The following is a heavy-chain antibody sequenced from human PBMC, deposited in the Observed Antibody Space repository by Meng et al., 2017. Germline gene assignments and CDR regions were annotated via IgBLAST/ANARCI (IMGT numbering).Heavy chain of an antibody. V-gene: IGHV1-24*01. D-gene: IGHD1-1*01. Sequence: ASVKVSCKVSGYTLTELSMHWVRQAPGKGLEWMGGFDPEDGETIYAQKFQGRVTMTEDTSTDTAYMELSSLRSEDTAVYYCARKTGDVITNENWFDPWGQGTLVTVSS. CDR3: ARKTGDVITNENWFDP. CDR1: GYTLTELS. J-gene: IGHJ5*02. CDR2: FDPEDGET.